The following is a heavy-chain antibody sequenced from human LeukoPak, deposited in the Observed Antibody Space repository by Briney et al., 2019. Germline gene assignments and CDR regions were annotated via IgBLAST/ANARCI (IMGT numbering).Heavy chain of an antibody. D-gene: IGHD6-6*01. V-gene: IGHV1-2*02. CDR3: ARIGDSSSIDY. Sequence: GASVKVSCKASGYTFTGYYMHWVRQAPGQGLEWMGWINPNSGGTNYAQQFQGRLTMTRDTSISTAYMELSRLRSDDTAVYYCARIGDSSSIDYWGQGTLVTVSS. CDR2: INPNSGGT. J-gene: IGHJ4*02. CDR1: GYTFTGYY.